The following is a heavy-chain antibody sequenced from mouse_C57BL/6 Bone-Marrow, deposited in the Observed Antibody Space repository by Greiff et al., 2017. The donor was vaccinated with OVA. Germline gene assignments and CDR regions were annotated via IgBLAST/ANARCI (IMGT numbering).Heavy chain of an antibody. CDR1: GYTFTSYW. D-gene: IGHD3-2*02. CDR2: IDPSDSYT. CDR3: ARDSSGYVGY. J-gene: IGHJ2*01. Sequence: QVQLQQPGAELVKPGASVKLSCKASGYTFTSYWMQWVKQRPGQGLEWIGEIDPSDSYTNYNQKFKGKATLTVDTSSSTAYMQLSSRTSEDSAVYYCARDSSGYVGYWGQGTTLTVSS. V-gene: IGHV1-50*01.